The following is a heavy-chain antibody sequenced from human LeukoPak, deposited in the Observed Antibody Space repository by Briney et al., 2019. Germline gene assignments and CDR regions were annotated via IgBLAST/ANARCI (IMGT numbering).Heavy chain of an antibody. Sequence: GGSLRLSCAASGFTFSSYAMHWVRQAPGKGLEYVSAISSNGGSTYYANSVKGRFTISRDNSKNTLYLQMGSLRAEDMAVYYCARDKSSLWFGESLDAFDIWGQGTMVTVSS. J-gene: IGHJ3*02. CDR1: GFTFSSYA. D-gene: IGHD3-10*01. CDR2: ISSNGGST. CDR3: ARDKSSLWFGESLDAFDI. V-gene: IGHV3-64*01.